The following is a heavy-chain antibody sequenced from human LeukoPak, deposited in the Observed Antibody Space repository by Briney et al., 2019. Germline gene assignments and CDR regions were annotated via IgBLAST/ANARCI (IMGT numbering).Heavy chain of an antibody. CDR1: GFTFSRYA. V-gene: IGHV3-30*18. J-gene: IGHJ4*02. D-gene: IGHD3-10*01. CDR3: AKGESSLFYFGPGSPFHALDY. Sequence: PGGSLRLSCAASGFTFSRYAIHWVRQTPGKGLDWAALISYDGSHKYYTDSVKGRFTISRDNSKNTLHLQMSSLRDEDTAVYYCAKGESSLFYFGPGSPFHALDYWGQGTLVTVSS. CDR2: ISYDGSHK.